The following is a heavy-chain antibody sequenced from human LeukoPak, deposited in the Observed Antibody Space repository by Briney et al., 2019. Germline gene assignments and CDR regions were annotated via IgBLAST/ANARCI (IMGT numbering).Heavy chain of an antibody. D-gene: IGHD1-26*01. Sequence: GVSLRLSCAASGFTFSNYGMNWVRQAPGKGLEWGSSISSSGTYIFYADSMKGRFTISRDNAKNSVYLQMDSLRAEDTAVYYCARPRGWERLWYFDLWGRGTLVTVYS. CDR3: ARPRGWERLWYFDL. CDR2: ISSSGTYI. CDR1: GFTFSNYG. J-gene: IGHJ2*01. V-gene: IGHV3-21*01.